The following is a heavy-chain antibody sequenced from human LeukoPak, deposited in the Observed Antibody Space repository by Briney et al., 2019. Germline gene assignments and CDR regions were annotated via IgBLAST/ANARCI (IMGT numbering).Heavy chain of an antibody. D-gene: IGHD2-15*01. J-gene: IGHJ4*02. Sequence: GGSLRLSCAASGFTFSSYSMNWVRQAPGKGLEWVSSISSSSSYIYYADSVKGRFTISRDNAKNSLYLQMNSLRAEDTAVYYCARDEVVSHRLSRFDYWGQGTLVTVSS. CDR2: ISSSSSYI. CDR3: ARDEVVSHRLSRFDY. CDR1: GFTFSSYS. V-gene: IGHV3-21*01.